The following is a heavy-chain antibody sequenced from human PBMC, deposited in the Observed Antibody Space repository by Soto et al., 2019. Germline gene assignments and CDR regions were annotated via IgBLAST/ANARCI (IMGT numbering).Heavy chain of an antibody. Sequence: SETLSLTCAVSGYCRSSGYYWGWIRQPPGKGLEWIGSIYHSGSTYYNPSLKSRVTISVDTSKNQFSLKLSSVTAADTAVYYCARLRGEAIFVVVTHYSYYSMDVWGQGTSVTVS. CDR2: IYHSGST. CDR1: GYCRSSGYY. J-gene: IGHJ6*02. D-gene: IGHD3-3*01. V-gene: IGHV4-38-2*01. CDR3: ARLRGEAIFVVVTHYSYYSMDV.